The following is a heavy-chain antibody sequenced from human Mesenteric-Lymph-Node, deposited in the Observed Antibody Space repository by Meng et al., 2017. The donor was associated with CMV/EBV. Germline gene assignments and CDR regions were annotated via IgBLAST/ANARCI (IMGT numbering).Heavy chain of an antibody. D-gene: IGHD3-22*01. J-gene: IGHJ4*02. CDR3: AKDPRHYYDSSGYYC. V-gene: IGHV3-30*02. CDR1: GFSFSSYG. CDR2: IRYDGSNK. Sequence: GESLKISCVASGFSFSSYGIHWVRQAPGKGLEWVAFIRYDGSNKYYADSVKGRFTISRDNSKNTLYLQMNSLRAEDTAVYYCAKDPRHYYDSSGYYCWGQGTLVTVSS.